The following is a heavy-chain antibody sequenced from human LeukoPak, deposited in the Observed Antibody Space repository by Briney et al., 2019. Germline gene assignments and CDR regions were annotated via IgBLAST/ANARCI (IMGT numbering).Heavy chain of an antibody. CDR1: GFTFSSHG. CDR3: ARVGSYGSY. D-gene: IGHD5-18*01. J-gene: IGHJ4*02. Sequence: GGSLRLSCAASGFTFSSHGMNWVRQAPGKGLEWVSGIRGDGVTTYYADSVKGRFTISRDNSKNTLYLQMNSLRAEDTAVYYCARVGSYGSYWGQGTLVTVSS. V-gene: IGHV3-23*01. CDR2: IRGDGVTT.